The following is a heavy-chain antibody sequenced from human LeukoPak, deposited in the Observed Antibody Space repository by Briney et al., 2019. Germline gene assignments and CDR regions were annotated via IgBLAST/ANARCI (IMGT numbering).Heavy chain of an antibody. Sequence: PSETLSLTCAVSGYSIGSGYWAWIRQPPGKGLEWIGSIYHSGSTYYNPSLKSRVTISVDTSKSQFSLELSSVTAADTAVYYCARRFGGSWFDPWGQGTLVTVSS. CDR3: ARRFGGSWFDP. V-gene: IGHV4-38-2*01. CDR1: GYSIGSGY. J-gene: IGHJ5*02. D-gene: IGHD3-16*01. CDR2: IYHSGST.